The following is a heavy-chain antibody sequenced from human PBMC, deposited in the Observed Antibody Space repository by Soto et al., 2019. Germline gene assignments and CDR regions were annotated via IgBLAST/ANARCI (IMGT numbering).Heavy chain of an antibody. Sequence: GFLRLSCAASGLTFSKAWMNWVRQAPGKGLEWVARIKSKADDGTIEYAAPGRCSFTSARDDSKNTLYLQIDSLKPEDTAVYYCTPHHYDSSHYPWACFDYWGQGALVTVSS. CDR1: GLTFSKAW. J-gene: IGHJ4*02. CDR2: IKSKADDGTI. D-gene: IGHD3-22*01. CDR3: TPHHYDSSHYPWACFDY. V-gene: IGHV3-15*01.